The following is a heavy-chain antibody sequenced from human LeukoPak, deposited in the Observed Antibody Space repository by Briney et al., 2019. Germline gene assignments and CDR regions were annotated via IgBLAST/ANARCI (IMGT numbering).Heavy chain of an antibody. CDR2: ISAYNGNT. J-gene: IGHJ4*02. Sequence: GASVKVSCTASGYTFTSYGISWVRQAPGQGLEWMGWISAYNGNTNYAQKLQGRVAMTTDTSTSTAYMELRSLRSDDTAVYYCARDFQVGATRSVDYWGQGTLVTVSS. CDR3: ARDFQVGATRSVDY. V-gene: IGHV1-18*01. D-gene: IGHD1-26*01. CDR1: GYTFTSYG.